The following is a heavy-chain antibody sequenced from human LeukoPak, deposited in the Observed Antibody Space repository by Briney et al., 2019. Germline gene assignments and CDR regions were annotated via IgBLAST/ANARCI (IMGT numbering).Heavy chain of an antibody. D-gene: IGHD6-6*01. Sequence: SETLSLTCTVSGGSISSYYWSWIRQPAGKGLEWIGRIYTSGSTNYNPSLKSRVTISVDTSKNQFSLKLSSVTAADTAVYYCAATHLLIAARPGYFDYWGQGTLVTVSS. CDR3: AATHLLIAARPGYFDY. CDR2: IYTSGST. CDR1: GGSISSYY. J-gene: IGHJ4*02. V-gene: IGHV4-4*07.